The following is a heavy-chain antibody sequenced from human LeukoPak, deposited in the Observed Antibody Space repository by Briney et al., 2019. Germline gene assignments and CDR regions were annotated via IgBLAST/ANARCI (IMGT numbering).Heavy chain of an antibody. CDR3: AKRLGVDAFDI. J-gene: IGHJ3*02. Sequence: GESLKIACKGSGYSFTSYWISWVRQMPGKGLEWMGRIDPSDSYTNYSPSFQGHVTISADKSISTAYLQWSSLKASDTAMYYCAKRLGVDAFDIWGQGTMVTVSS. D-gene: IGHD3-16*01. V-gene: IGHV5-10-1*01. CDR1: GYSFTSYW. CDR2: IDPSDSYT.